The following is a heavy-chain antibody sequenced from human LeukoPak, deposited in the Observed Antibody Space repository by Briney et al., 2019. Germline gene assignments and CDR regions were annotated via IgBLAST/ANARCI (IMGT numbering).Heavy chain of an antibody. J-gene: IGHJ4*02. CDR2: ISGSGGST. CDR3: AKGSIAVALFDY. D-gene: IGHD6-19*01. Sequence: PGGPLRLSCAASGFTFSNYAMSWARQAPGXGLEWVSAISGSGGSTYYADSVKGRFTISRDNSNNTLYLQMTSLRAEDTAVYYCAKGSIAVALFDYWGQGTLVTVSS. V-gene: IGHV3-23*01. CDR1: GFTFSNYA.